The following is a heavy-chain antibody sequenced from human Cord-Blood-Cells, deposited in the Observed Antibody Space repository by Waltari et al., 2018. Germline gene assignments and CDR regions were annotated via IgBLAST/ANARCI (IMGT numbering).Heavy chain of an antibody. J-gene: IGHJ4*02. V-gene: IGHV1-24*01. CDR3: ASRPIYDFWSGYFDY. CDR1: GSTLTELS. Sequence: QVQLVQSGAEVKKPGASVKVSCTVSGSTLTELSMNWVRQAPGKGLEWMGGFDPEDGETIYAQKFQGRVTMTEDTSTDTAYMELSSLRSEDTAVYYCASRPIYDFWSGYFDYWGQGTLVTVSS. CDR2: FDPEDGET. D-gene: IGHD3-3*01.